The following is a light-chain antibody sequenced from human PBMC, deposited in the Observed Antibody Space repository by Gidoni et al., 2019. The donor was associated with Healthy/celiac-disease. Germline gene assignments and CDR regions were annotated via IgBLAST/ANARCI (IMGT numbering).Light chain of an antibody. CDR2: AAS. V-gene: IGKV1-8*01. CDR1: QCISSY. J-gene: IGKJ1*01. Sequence: AILMTQSPSSLSTSTGDRVTITCRASQCISSYLAWYQQKPGKATKLLIYAASTLQSRVPSRFSGSGYGTDFTLNISCLKSEDFETYYCQQYYSYPPWTLGQGTKVEIK. CDR3: QQYYSYPPWT.